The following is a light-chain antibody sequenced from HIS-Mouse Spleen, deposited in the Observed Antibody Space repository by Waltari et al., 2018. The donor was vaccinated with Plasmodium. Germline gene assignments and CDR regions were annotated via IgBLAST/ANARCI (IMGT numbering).Light chain of an antibody. J-gene: IGLJ2*01. V-gene: IGLV3-1*01. CDR1: TLGDKY. CDR3: QAWDSSTVV. Sequence: SYELTQPPSVSVSPGQTATIPCSRDTLGDKYACWYQQKPGQSPVLVIYQDSKLPSGIPERFSGSNSGNTATLTISGTQAMDEADYYCQAWDSSTVVFGGGTKLTVL. CDR2: QDS.